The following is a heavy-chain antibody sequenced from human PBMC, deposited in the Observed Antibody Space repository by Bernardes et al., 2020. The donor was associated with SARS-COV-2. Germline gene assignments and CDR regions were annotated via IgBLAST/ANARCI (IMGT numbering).Heavy chain of an antibody. CDR1: GYSFTSHW. J-gene: IGHJ3*01. Sequence: GQHVTGSCHVSGYSFTSHWIAWVGKMPGKGLEWMGMHYPDDSETRFSPSFQGRVTISADKSINTAYLQWTSLKASDTAMYYCATHSDSSERGAFDLWGQGTLVTVSS. CDR3: ATHSDSSERGAFDL. V-gene: IGHV5-51*01. D-gene: IGHD6-6*01. CDR2: HYPDDSET.